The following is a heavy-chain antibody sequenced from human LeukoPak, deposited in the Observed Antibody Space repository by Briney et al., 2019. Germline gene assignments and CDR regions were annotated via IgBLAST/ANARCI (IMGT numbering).Heavy chain of an antibody. CDR1: GYTFTSYG. CDR2: INTSGGRT. V-gene: IGHV1-46*01. J-gene: IGHJ4*02. D-gene: IGHD4-17*01. Sequence: ASVKVSCKASGYTFTSYGISWVRQAPGQGLEWMGIINTSGGRTSYAQKFQGRVTMTRETYTSTVYMELSSLRSEDTAVYYCARDGYGDSPDYWGQGTLVTVSS. CDR3: ARDGYGDSPDY.